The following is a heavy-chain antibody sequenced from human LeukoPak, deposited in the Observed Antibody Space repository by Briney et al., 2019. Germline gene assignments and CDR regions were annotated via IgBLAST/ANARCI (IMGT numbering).Heavy chain of an antibody. V-gene: IGHV1-69*04. CDR1: GGTFSSYA. CDR3: ASALGWTKGAFDY. Sequence: GASVKVSCKASGGTFSSYAISWVRQAPGQGLEWMGRIIPILGIANYAQKFQGRVTITTDESTGTAYMELSSLRSEDTAVYYCASALGWTKGAFDYWGQGTLVTVSS. CDR2: IIPILGIA. J-gene: IGHJ4*02. D-gene: IGHD3/OR15-3a*01.